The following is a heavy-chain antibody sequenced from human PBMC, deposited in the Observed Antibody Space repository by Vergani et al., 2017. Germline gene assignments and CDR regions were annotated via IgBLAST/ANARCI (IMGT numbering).Heavy chain of an antibody. Sequence: QVQLQESGPGLVKPSETLSLTCTVSGDSVISTDYHWVWIRQPPGKGLEWIGSMDYSGSTSYNPSLESRISISFETPKNQFSLRLTSVTAADTAVYYWASKRGACRAAYCHSYDFWGPGTLVGVSS. CDR1: GDSVISTDYH. D-gene: IGHD2-15*01. V-gene: IGHV4-39*01. CDR3: ASKRGACRAAYCHSYDF. J-gene: IGHJ4*02. CDR2: MDYSGST.